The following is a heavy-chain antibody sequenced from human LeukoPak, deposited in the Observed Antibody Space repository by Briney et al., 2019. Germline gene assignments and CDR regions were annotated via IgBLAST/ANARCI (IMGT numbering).Heavy chain of an antibody. Sequence: SETLSLTCTVSGGSISSSSYYWGWIRQRPGKGLEWIGSIYYSGSTYYNPSLKSRVTISVDTSKNQFSLKLSSVTAADTAVYYCARRYCSSTSCLLSWFDPWGQGTLVTVSS. CDR2: IYYSGST. J-gene: IGHJ5*02. V-gene: IGHV4-39*01. CDR3: ARRYCSSTSCLLSWFDP. CDR1: GGSISSSSYY. D-gene: IGHD2-2*01.